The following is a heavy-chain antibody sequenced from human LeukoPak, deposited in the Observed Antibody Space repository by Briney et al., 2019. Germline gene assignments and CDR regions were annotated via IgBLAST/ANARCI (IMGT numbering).Heavy chain of an antibody. CDR1: GGSISRYY. D-gene: IGHD3-22*01. CDR2: IYYSGST. V-gene: IGHV4-59*01. CDR3: ARDPDYYDSSGSSGYFDL. J-gene: IGHJ2*01. Sequence: SETLSLTCTVYGGSISRYYWSWIRQPPGTGLEWIGYIYYSGSTNYNPSLKSRVTIPVDTSKNQFSLKLSSVTAADTAVYYCARDPDYYDSSGSSGYFDLWGRGTLVTVSS.